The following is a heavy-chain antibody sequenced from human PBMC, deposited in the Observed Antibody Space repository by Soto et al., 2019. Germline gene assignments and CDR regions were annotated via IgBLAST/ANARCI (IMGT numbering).Heavy chain of an antibody. D-gene: IGHD3-22*01. CDR3: ARDLGCYYDSSGYGLGY. Sequence: ASVKVSCKASGYTFTSYGISWVRQAPGQGLEWMGWISAYNGNTNYAQKLQGRVTMTTDTSTSTAYMELRSLRSDDTAVYYCARDLGCYYDSSGYGLGYWGQGTLVTVSS. CDR2: ISAYNGNT. J-gene: IGHJ4*02. CDR1: GYTFTSYG. V-gene: IGHV1-18*04.